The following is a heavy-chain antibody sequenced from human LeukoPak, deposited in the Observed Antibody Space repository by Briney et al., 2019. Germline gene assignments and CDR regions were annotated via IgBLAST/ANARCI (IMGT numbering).Heavy chain of an antibody. CDR1: GGSFSGYY. V-gene: IGHV4-34*01. J-gene: IGHJ5*02. CDR2: INHSGST. Sequence: ASETLSLTCAVYGGSFSGYYWSWIRQPPGKGLEWIGEINHSGSTNYNPSLKSRVTISVDTSKNQFSLKLSSVTAADTAVYYCARPKGSSSWLNWFDPWGQGTLVTVSS. CDR3: ARPKGSSSWLNWFDP. D-gene: IGHD6-13*01.